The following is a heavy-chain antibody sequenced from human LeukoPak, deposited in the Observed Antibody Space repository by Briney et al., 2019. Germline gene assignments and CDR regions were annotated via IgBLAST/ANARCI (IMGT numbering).Heavy chain of an antibody. V-gene: IGHV3-23*01. D-gene: IGHD3-22*01. J-gene: IGHJ4*02. Sequence: PGGSLRLSCAASGFTFSSYGMSWVRQAPRKGLEWVSSISGSGGNRYYADSVKGRFTISRDNSKSTLYLQMNSLIAEDTAVYYCAKDWNYYYDTGGYSYSVNWGQGIQVTVSS. CDR3: AKDWNYYYDTGGYSYSVN. CDR1: GFTFSSYG. CDR2: ISGSGGNR.